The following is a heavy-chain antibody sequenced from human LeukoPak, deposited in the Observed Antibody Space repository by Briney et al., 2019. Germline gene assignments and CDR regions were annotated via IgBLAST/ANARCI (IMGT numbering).Heavy chain of an antibody. CDR2: IFYSGST. CDR1: GGSISNSDYY. Sequence: SETLSLTCTVSGGSISNSDYYWGWIRQPPGKGLECIGSIFYSGSTYYNPSLKSRVTISVDTSKNQFSLKLSSVTAADTAVYYCAASLWFGIYPDYWGQGSLVTVSS. CDR3: AASLWFGIYPDY. V-gene: IGHV4-39*07. J-gene: IGHJ4*02. D-gene: IGHD3-10*01.